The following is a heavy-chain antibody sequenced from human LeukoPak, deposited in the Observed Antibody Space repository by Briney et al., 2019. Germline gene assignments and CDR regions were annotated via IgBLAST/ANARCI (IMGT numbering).Heavy chain of an antibody. V-gene: IGHV1-8*02. CDR2: MNPNSGNT. CDR1: GGTFSSYD. J-gene: IGHJ4*02. D-gene: IGHD2-15*01. CDR3: AREALYCSGGSCYTFDY. Sequence: ASVKVSCKASGGTFSSYDINWARQATGQGLEWMGWMNPNSGNTGYAQKFQGRVTMTRNTSISTAYMELSSLRSEDTAVYYCAREALYCSGGSCYTFDYWGQGTLVTVSS.